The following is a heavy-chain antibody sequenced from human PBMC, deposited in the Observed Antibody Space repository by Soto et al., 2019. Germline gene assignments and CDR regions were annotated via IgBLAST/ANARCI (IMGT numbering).Heavy chain of an antibody. J-gene: IGHJ6*02. D-gene: IGHD2-21*02. V-gene: IGHV3-30*18. CDR2: ISHDGSNQ. CDR1: GFSFSDFG. Sequence: QVQLVESGGGVVQPGLSLRLSCAPSGFSFSDFGMHWVRQAPGKGLEWVAAISHDGSNQYYGDSVKGRFSISRDHSNNRLYLQMNNLKVEDSAIYFCAKETRSRAVTATRVNGMDVLGQVTTVTVSS. CDR3: AKETRSRAVTATRVNGMDV.